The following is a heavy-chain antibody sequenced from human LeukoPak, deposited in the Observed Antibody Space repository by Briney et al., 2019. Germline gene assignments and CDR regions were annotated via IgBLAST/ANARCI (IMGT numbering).Heavy chain of an antibody. Sequence: PGGSLRLSCAASGFTFSSYDMHWVRQATGKGLEWVSAIGTAGDTYYPGSVKGRFTISRDNAKNSLYLQVNSLRDEDTVVYYCARGTPNFDYWGQGTLVTVSS. V-gene: IGHV3-13*04. CDR1: GFTFSSYD. J-gene: IGHJ4*02. CDR3: ARGTPNFDY. CDR2: IGTAGDT.